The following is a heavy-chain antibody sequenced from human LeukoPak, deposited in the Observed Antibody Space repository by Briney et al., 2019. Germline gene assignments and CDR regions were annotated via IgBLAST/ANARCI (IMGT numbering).Heavy chain of an antibody. CDR2: IYTSGST. CDR1: GGSISISY. D-gene: IGHD3-22*01. CDR3: ARHLSGYSHCDY. V-gene: IGHV4-59*08. Sequence: AETLSLTCTLSGGSISISYWSWIRQPPGKGLEWIGYIYTSGSTNYNPSLKSQLPISVDMSKNQFSLDLSSVPDADTAVYYCARHLSGYSHCDYWGQGPLVTVSS. J-gene: IGHJ4*02.